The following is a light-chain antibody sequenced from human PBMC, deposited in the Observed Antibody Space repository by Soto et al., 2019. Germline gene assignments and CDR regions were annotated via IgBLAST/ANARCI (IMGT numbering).Light chain of an antibody. V-gene: IGKV3-20*01. Sequence: EIVFTQSPGTLSLSPGERATRSCRASQSVSSSYLAWYWQKPGQAPRLLIYGASSRATGITDRSRGSVSGTDFTLTINRLEPEDFAVYYCQQYGSYPCTFGLGTKVDI. CDR3: QQYGSYPCT. CDR1: QSVSSSY. J-gene: IGKJ3*01. CDR2: GAS.